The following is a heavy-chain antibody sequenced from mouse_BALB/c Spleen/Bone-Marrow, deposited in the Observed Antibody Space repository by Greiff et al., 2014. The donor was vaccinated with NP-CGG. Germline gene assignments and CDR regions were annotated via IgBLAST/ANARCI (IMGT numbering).Heavy chain of an antibody. V-gene: IGHV2-2*02. Sequence: QVQLKESGPGLVQPSQSLSITCTVSGFSLSSYGVHWVRQSPGRGLEWLGVTWSGGSTDYNAAFISRLAISKDNSKSQVFFKMTSLQANDTAIYYCARNHRGYYFDYWGQGTTLTVSS. CDR1: GFSLSSYG. CDR2: TWSGGST. J-gene: IGHJ2*01. CDR3: ARNHRGYYFDY. D-gene: IGHD3-1*01.